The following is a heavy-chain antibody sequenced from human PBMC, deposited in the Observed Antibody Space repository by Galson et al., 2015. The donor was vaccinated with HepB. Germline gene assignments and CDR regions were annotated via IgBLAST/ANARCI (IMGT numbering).Heavy chain of an antibody. J-gene: IGHJ5*02. Sequence: SLRLSCAASGFIFSDYQMAWIRQAPGQGLECISYISNSGTTKDYAGSVKGRFTISRDNAKISLYLQMNNVRVDDTAIYYCARAAGWLDPWGQGTRVTVSS. V-gene: IGHV3-11*01. CDR2: ISNSGTTK. CDR3: ARAAGWLDP. D-gene: IGHD3-10*01. CDR1: GFIFSDYQ.